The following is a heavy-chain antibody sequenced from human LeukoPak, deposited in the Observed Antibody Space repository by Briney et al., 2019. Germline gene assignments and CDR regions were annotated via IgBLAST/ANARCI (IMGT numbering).Heavy chain of an antibody. Sequence: GASVKVSCKASGYTFTDYYMYWVRQARGQGLEWMGWIYPDSGGTNYAQKFQGRVTMTRDTSSSTAYLELSSLTSDDTAVYYCARGHATWSSFDYWGQGTLVTVSS. V-gene: IGHV1-2*02. CDR3: ARGHATWSSFDY. D-gene: IGHD1-26*01. J-gene: IGHJ4*02. CDR2: IYPDSGGT. CDR1: GYTFTDYY.